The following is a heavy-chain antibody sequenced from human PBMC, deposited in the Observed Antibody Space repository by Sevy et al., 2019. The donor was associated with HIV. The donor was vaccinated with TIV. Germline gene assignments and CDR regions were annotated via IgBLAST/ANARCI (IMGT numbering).Heavy chain of an antibody. Sequence: SETLSLTCTVSGGYVSRGSYYWSWIRQPPGKGLEWIGYISYSGSTNYYPALKSRVSISLDTSKNQFSLKLTSVTAADTAVYYCASEMGEQWGQGFLVTVSS. CDR3: ASEMGEQ. CDR2: ISYSGST. V-gene: IGHV4-61*01. J-gene: IGHJ4*02. CDR1: GGYVSRGSYY. D-gene: IGHD3-16*01.